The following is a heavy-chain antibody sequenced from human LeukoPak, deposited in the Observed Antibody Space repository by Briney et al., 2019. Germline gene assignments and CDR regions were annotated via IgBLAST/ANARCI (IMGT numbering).Heavy chain of an antibody. D-gene: IGHD6-13*01. CDR1: GFTFSDYY. CDR3: ARDQAAAGTIWFDP. Sequence: GGSLRLSCAASGFTFSDYYMSWSRQAPGRGLEWVSYISSSGSTIYYADSVKGRFTISRDNAKNSLYLQMNSLRAEDTAVYYCARDQAAAGTIWFDPWGQGTLVTVSS. J-gene: IGHJ5*02. V-gene: IGHV3-11*04. CDR2: ISSSGSTI.